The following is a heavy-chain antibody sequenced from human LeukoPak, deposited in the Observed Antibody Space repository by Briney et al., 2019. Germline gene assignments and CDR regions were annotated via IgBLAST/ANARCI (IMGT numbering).Heavy chain of an antibody. Sequence: ASVKVSCKASGYTFTAYFIHWVRQAPEQGLEWMGWINPKSGGTKYVQRFQGRVTMTRDTSISTAYMELSRLSSDDTAVYYCARASADVSWGQGTLVTVSS. CDR2: INPKSGGT. CDR3: ARASADVS. V-gene: IGHV1-2*02. D-gene: IGHD3-10*01. J-gene: IGHJ5*02. CDR1: GYTFTAYF.